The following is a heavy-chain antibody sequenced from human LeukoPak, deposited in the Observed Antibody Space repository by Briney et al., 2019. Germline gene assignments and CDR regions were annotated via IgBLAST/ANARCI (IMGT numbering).Heavy chain of an antibody. CDR1: GYTFTDYY. Sequence: ASVKVSCKASGYTFTDYYLHWVRQAPGQGLEWMGWINPKSGVTDSKMKFQGRVTLTRDTSITTAYMELISLTSDDAAVYFCARGSSEEMATIADWGQGTLVTVSS. CDR3: ARGSSEEMATIAD. CDR2: INPKSGVT. D-gene: IGHD5-24*01. V-gene: IGHV1-2*02. J-gene: IGHJ4*02.